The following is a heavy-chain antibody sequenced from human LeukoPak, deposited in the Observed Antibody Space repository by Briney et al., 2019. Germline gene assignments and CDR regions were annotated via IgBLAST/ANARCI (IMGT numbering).Heavy chain of an antibody. Sequence: ASVKVSCKASGGTFSSYAISWVRQAPGQGLEWMGGIIPIFGTANYAQKFQGRVTITADESTSTAYMELSSLRSEDTAVYYCAKAWERGRYSSVMNAFDIWGQGTMVTVSS. J-gene: IGHJ3*02. CDR3: AKAWERGRYSSVMNAFDI. CDR2: IIPIFGTA. CDR1: GGTFSSYA. D-gene: IGHD6-19*01. V-gene: IGHV1-69*13.